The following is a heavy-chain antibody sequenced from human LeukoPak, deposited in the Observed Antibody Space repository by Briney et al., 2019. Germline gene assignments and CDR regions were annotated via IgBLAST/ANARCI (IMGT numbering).Heavy chain of an antibody. CDR1: GFTFSSYA. CDR3: AKPLRGNSYYDILTGYSLKNYYYYMDV. D-gene: IGHD3-9*01. CDR2: ISGSGGST. J-gene: IGHJ6*03. V-gene: IGHV3-23*01. Sequence: PGGSLRLSCAASGFTFSSYAMSWVRQAPGKGLEWVPAISGSGGSTYYADSVKGRFTISRDNSKNTLYLQMNSLRAEDTAVYYCAKPLRGNSYYDILTGYSLKNYYYYMDVWGKGTTVTVSS.